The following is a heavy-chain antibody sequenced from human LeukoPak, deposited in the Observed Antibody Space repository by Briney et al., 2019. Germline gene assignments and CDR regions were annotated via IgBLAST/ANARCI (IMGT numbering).Heavy chain of an antibody. CDR2: IYYSGTT. V-gene: IGHV4-39*01. Sequence: SETLSLTCTVSGASITTTNYWGWIRQAPGKGLEWIGHIYYSGTTSYSPSLNSRVTISVDTSKNQFSLRLSSVTAADTAVYYCTRHHYDSTGSFDYWGQGALVTVPS. CDR3: TRHHYDSTGSFDY. J-gene: IGHJ4*02. CDR1: GASITTTNY. D-gene: IGHD3-22*01.